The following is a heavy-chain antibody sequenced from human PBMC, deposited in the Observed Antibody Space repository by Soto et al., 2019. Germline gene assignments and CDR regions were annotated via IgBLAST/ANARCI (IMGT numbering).Heavy chain of an antibody. CDR2: INPKGDGK. V-gene: IGHV1-2*02. CDR3: ASVPLSYTNHEDREH. Sequence: QVQMVQSGPEVKKPGASVKISCKASEQTITGHYIQWVRQAPGQGLEWMGWINPKGDGKKYAQHFQGRITVTRDTSINTCYMELRALTSDDTAVYYCASVPLSYTNHEDREHWGKGTLVTVSS. J-gene: IGHJ4*02. D-gene: IGHD1-26*01. CDR1: EQTITGHY.